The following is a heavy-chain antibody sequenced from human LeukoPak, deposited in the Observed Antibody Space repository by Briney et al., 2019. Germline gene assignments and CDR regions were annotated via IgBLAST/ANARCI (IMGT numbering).Heavy chain of an antibody. CDR2: ISSSSSYI. CDR1: GFTFSSYS. J-gene: IGHJ4*02. Sequence: GGSLRLSCAASGFTFSSYSMNWVRQAPGKGLEWVSSISSSSSYIYYADSVKGRFTIPRDNAKNSLYLQMNSLRAEDTAVYYCARGENEWLLVRFSDYWGQGTLVTVSS. CDR3: ARGENEWLLVRFSDY. V-gene: IGHV3-21*01. D-gene: IGHD3-3*01.